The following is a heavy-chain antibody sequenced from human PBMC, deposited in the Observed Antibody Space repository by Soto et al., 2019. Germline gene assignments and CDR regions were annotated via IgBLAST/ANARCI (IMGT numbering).Heavy chain of an antibody. CDR1: GYTFTGYA. D-gene: IGHD6-19*01. Sequence: QVQLVQSGAEEKKPGASVKVSCKASGYTFTGYAMHWVRQASGQRLEWMGWINAGNGNTKYSQKFQGRVTITRDTPASTADMAVSSLSSEDTAVYYCARAVAVPADFDYWGQGTLVTVSS. CDR2: INAGNGNT. CDR3: ARAVAVPADFDY. V-gene: IGHV1-3*05. J-gene: IGHJ4*02.